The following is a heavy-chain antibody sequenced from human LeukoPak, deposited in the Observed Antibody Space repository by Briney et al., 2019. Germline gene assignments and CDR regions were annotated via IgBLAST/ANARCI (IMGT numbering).Heavy chain of an antibody. V-gene: IGHV5-51*01. Sequence: TPGESLSISCKGSGYSFTNNWIGWVRQMPGKGLEWMGIILPGDSATRYRTSFQGQATTSAATSISTCYVQWSSLKASDTAWYYCATYAGTSSKGFQHWGQGTLVTVSS. J-gene: IGHJ1*01. CDR3: ATYAGTSSKGFQH. D-gene: IGHD3-10*01. CDR2: ILPGDSAT. CDR1: GYSFTNNW.